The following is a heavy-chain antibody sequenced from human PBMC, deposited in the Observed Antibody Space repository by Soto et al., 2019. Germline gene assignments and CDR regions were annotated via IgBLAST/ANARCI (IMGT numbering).Heavy chain of an antibody. D-gene: IGHD3-9*01. CDR3: AHSPGASILLPYYYHYSMDV. V-gene: IGHV2-5*01. J-gene: IGHJ6*02. CDR2: IYWNDDK. CDR1: GFSLSTSGVG. Sequence: YGPTLVNTTQTLTLTCTFSGFSLSTSGVGVGWIRQPPGKALEWLALIYWNDDKRYSPSLKSRLTITKDTSKNQVVLTMTNMDPVDTATYYCAHSPGASILLPYYYHYSMDVSGPALTVTLS.